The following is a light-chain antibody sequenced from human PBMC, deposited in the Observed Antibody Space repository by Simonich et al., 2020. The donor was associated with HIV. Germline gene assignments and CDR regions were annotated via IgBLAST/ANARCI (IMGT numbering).Light chain of an antibody. CDR1: SSDGGGYNY. J-gene: IGLJ3*02. CDR2: EVT. Sequence: QSALTQPPSASGSPGQSVTISCTGTSSDGGGYNYVSWYQQHPGKAPQLMLYEVTKRPSGVPDRFSGSKSGNTASLTVSGLQGEDEADYYCSSYAGSNNWVFGGGTKLTVL. CDR3: SSYAGSNNWV. V-gene: IGLV2-8*01.